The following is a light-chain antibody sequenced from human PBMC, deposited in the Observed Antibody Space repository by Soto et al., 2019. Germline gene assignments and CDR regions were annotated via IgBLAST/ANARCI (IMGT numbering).Light chain of an antibody. CDR2: DVN. CDR3: TSSTSSSTHV. J-gene: IGLJ1*01. V-gene: IGLV2-14*03. CDR1: SSDIGAFTC. Sequence: QSALTQPASVSGSPGQSITISCTGTSSDIGAFTCVSWYQQHPGKVPKLMIFDVNRRPSGVSDRFSGSKSGNTASLTISGLQAEDDRDYYCTSSTSSSTHVFGSGTKLTLL.